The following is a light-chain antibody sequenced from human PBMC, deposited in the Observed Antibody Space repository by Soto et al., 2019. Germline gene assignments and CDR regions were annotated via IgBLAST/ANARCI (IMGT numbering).Light chain of an antibody. V-gene: IGKV1-9*01. CDR3: QHLNTYPRT. Sequence: DIQLTQSPSFLSASVGDRVTITCRASQGISSYLAWYQQPPGKAPKLLIYGASTLQRGVSSRFSGSGSGTEFTITISILQPEDFATYYCQHLNTYPRTFGQGTKLEVK. J-gene: IGKJ2*01. CDR2: GAS. CDR1: QGISSY.